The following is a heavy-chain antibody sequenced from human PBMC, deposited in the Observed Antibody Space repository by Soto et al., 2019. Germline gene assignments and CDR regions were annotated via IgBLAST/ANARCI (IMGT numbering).Heavy chain of an antibody. D-gene: IGHD6-25*01. Sequence: EVQLVESGGGVVQPGGSLRLSCVASGFTISNDYMSWVRQAPGKGLEWVAIIYSGGDTYYADSVKGRFTISRDNSKNTLYLQMKTLRVEDTAVYYCARDLGYISAWWGQGTLVTVSS. CDR2: IYSGGDT. J-gene: IGHJ4*02. V-gene: IGHV3-66*01. CDR1: GFTISNDY. CDR3: ARDLGYISAW.